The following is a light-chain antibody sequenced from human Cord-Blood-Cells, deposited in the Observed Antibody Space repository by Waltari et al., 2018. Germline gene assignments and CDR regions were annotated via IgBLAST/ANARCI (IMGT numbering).Light chain of an antibody. Sequence: QSALTQPASVSGSPGQSIPLSCTGTNSYVGGYNYFSWYQQHPGKAPKPMIYYVSNRPSGVSNRFSGSKAGNTASLTISGLQAEDEADYYCSSYTSSSTLYVFGTGTKVTVL. CDR1: NSYVGGYNY. CDR2: YVS. V-gene: IGLV2-14*03. CDR3: SSYTSSSTLYV. J-gene: IGLJ1*01.